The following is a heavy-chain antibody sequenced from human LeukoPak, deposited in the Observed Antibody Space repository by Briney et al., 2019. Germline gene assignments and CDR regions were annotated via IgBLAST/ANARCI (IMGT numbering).Heavy chain of an antibody. V-gene: IGHV3-23*01. CDR3: AKKIKAAHYSSGCFDY. CDR1: GFTFSRFA. CDR2: ISGTGSST. D-gene: IGHD6-19*01. J-gene: IGHJ4*02. Sequence: GGSLRLSCVASGFTFSRFAMSWVRQAPGKGLEWVSGISGTGSSTYYADSVKGRLTISRDNSKNTLYLQMHSLRADDTAVYYCAKKIKAAHYSSGCFDYWGQRAMVTVSS.